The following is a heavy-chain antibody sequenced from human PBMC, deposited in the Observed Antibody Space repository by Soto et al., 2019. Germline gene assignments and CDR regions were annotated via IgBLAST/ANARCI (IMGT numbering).Heavy chain of an antibody. CDR3: ARGVAAAGRGSWFDP. CDR2: INHSGST. V-gene: IGHV4-34*01. Sequence: QVQLQQWGAGLLKPSETLSLTCAVYGGSFSGYYWSWIRQPPGKGLEWIGEINHSGSTNYNPSLKSRVTISVDTSKNQFSLKLSSVTAADTAVYYCARGVAAAGRGSWFDPWGQGTLVTVS. J-gene: IGHJ5*02. CDR1: GGSFSGYY. D-gene: IGHD6-13*01.